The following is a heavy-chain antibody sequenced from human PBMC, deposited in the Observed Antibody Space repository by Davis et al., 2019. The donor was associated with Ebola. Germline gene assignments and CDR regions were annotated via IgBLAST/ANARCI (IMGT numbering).Heavy chain of an antibody. D-gene: IGHD6-19*01. J-gene: IGHJ4*02. Sequence: ASVKVSCKASGYTFTVYYMHWVRQAPGQGLEWMGWINPNSGGSDYPQKFQGRVTMTRDTSINTAYMELNRLTSDDTAVYYCARGGTSGWSFDFWGQGTLVTVSS. CDR2: INPNSGGS. V-gene: IGHV1-2*02. CDR3: ARGGTSGWSFDF. CDR1: GYTFTVYY.